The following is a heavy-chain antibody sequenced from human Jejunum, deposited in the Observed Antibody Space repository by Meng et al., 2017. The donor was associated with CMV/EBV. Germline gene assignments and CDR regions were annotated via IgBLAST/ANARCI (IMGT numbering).Heavy chain of an antibody. V-gene: IGHV3-11*05. CDR1: GFTFSDYY. CDR2: VSSYGDYT. J-gene: IGHJ4*02. Sequence: QVQLVESGGGLVKPGESLRLSCEASGFTFSDYYMSWIRQVPGKGLDWLSYVSSYGDYTDYADSVRARFIMSRDNAKNSLYLQMNSLEVEDTAVYFCVRGGGNDLTFDYWGQGVLVTVSS. CDR3: VRGGGNDLTFDY. D-gene: IGHD1-1*01.